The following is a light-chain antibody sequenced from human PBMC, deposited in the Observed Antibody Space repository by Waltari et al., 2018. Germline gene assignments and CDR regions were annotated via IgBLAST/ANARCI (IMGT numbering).Light chain of an antibody. CDR3: QKYNSAPLT. CDR1: QAITNY. V-gene: IGKV1-27*01. J-gene: IGKJ4*01. Sequence: DIQMTQSPSSLSASEGDRVTITCRASQAITNYLAWYQQKPGKVPKLLIYAASTLQSGVPSRFSGSGSGTDFTLTISSLQPEDVATYYCQKYNSAPLTFGGGTKVEIK. CDR2: AAS.